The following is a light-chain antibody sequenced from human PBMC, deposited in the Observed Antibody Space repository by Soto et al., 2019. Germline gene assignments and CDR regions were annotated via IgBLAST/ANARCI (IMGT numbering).Light chain of an antibody. V-gene: IGKV1-5*03. J-gene: IGKJ1*01. Sequence: DIQMTQSPSTLSGSVGDRVTITCRASQTISSWLAWYQQKPGKAPKLLIYKASTLKRGVPSRFSGSGSGTEFTLTISSLQPDDFAPYYCQHYNSYSEAFGQGTKVELK. CDR3: QHYNSYSEA. CDR2: KAS. CDR1: QTISSW.